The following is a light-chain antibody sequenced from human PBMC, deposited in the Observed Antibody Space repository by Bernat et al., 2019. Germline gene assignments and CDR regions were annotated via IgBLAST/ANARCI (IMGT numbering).Light chain of an antibody. CDR2: GAS. CDR1: QSVSGN. Sequence: EMVMTQSPATLSVSPGERATLSCRASQSVSGNLAWYQQKPGQAPRLLIYGASTRATGISARFSGSGSGTEFTLTISSLQSEDFAVYYCQQYNNWPLTFGGGTKVEIK. J-gene: IGKJ4*01. V-gene: IGKV3-15*01. CDR3: QQYNNWPLT.